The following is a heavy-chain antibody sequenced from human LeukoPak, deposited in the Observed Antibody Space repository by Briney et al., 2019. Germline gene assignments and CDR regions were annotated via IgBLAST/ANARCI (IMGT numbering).Heavy chain of an antibody. CDR3: AKAVSHSYFDF. J-gene: IGHJ4*02. V-gene: IGHV3-23*01. Sequence: GGSLRLSCAASGFTFTKAWMNWVRQAPGKGLEWVSAINPSGGSTYYADSVKGRFTISRDNSKNTLYLQMNSLRAEDTALYFCAKAVSHSYFDFWGQGTLVTVSA. CDR2: INPSGGST. CDR1: GFTFTKAW. D-gene: IGHD6-19*01.